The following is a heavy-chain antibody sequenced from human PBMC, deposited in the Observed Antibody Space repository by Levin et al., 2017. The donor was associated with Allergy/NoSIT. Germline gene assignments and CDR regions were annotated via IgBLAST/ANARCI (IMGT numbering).Heavy chain of an antibody. CDR2: ISSSSSYI. CDR1: GFTFSSYS. Sequence: PGGSLRLSCAASGFTFSSYSMNWVRQAPGKGLEWVSSISSSSSYIYYADSVKGRFTISRDNAKNSLYLQMNSLRAEDTAVYYCARGFEGDGPILTGYYSSWGQGTLVTVSS. D-gene: IGHD3-9*01. V-gene: IGHV3-21*01. CDR3: ARGFEGDGPILTGYYSS. J-gene: IGHJ4*02.